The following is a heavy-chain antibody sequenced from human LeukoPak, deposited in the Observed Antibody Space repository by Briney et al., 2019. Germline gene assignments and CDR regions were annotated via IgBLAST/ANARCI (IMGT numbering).Heavy chain of an antibody. Sequence: PGGSLRLSCAASGFIFSSYSMNWVRLAPGKGLEWVSYISISSTTISYADSVRGRFTISSDNAKNSLYLQMNSLRAEDTAVYYCARDLRQLVYWGQGTLVTVSS. V-gene: IGHV3-48*01. D-gene: IGHD5-24*01. CDR2: ISISSTTI. J-gene: IGHJ4*02. CDR1: GFIFSSYS. CDR3: ARDLRQLVY.